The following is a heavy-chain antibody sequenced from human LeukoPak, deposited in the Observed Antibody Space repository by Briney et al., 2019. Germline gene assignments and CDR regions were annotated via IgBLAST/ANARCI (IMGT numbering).Heavy chain of an antibody. CDR3: ARNQVLTFDVFNL. Sequence: SEALSLTCTVSGGSISSYYWSWIRQPPGKGLEWIGYIHYSGSTDYNSSLRSRVTISMDTSKNQFFLKLNSATAADTAVYYCARNQVLTFDVFNLWGQGTMVTVSS. J-gene: IGHJ3*01. D-gene: IGHD4/OR15-4a*01. CDR1: GGSISSYY. V-gene: IGHV4-59*08. CDR2: IHYSGST.